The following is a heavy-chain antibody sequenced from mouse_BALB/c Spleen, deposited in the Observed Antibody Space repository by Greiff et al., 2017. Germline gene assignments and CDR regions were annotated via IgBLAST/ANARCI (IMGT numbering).Heavy chain of an antibody. D-gene: IGHD1-1*01. CDR3: ARSYYGSSYRFAY. CDR2: INPSNGRT. J-gene: IGHJ3*01. V-gene: IGHV1S81*02. Sequence: QVQLQQPGAELVKPGASVKLSCKASGYTFTSYWMHWVKQRPGQGLEWIGEINPSNGRTNYNEKFKSKATLTVDKSSSTAYMQLSSLTSEDSAVYYCARSYYGSSYRFAYWGQGTLVTVSA. CDR1: GYTFTSYW.